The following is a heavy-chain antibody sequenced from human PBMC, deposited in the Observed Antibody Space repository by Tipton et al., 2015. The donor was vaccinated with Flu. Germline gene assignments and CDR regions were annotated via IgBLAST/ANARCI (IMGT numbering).Heavy chain of an antibody. CDR2: IKQDGSEK. Sequence: SLRLSCAASGFTFSSYWMSWVRQAPGKGLEWVANIKQDGSEKYYVDSVKGRFCISRDNAKNTLYLQMNSLRAEGTAVYYCARDRSLDYYDSSGYYSDYFDCWGQGTLVTVSS. J-gene: IGHJ4*02. V-gene: IGHV3-7*03. CDR3: ARDRSLDYYDSSGYYSDYFDC. CDR1: GFTFSSYW. D-gene: IGHD3-22*01.